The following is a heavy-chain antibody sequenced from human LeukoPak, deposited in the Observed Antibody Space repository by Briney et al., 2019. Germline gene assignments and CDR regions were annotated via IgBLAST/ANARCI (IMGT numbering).Heavy chain of an antibody. V-gene: IGHV4-59*08. CDR3: ARQGGRNWNYFPNDY. CDR1: GGSINNYY. J-gene: IGHJ4*02. CDR2: IYYSGST. Sequence: PSETLSLTCSVSGGSINNYYWNWIRQPPGKGLEWIGYIYYSGSTRYNPSLQSRVTMSIGTSKTQFSLKLDSVTAADTAVYYCARQGGRNWNYFPNDYWGQGTLVTVSS. D-gene: IGHD1-7*01.